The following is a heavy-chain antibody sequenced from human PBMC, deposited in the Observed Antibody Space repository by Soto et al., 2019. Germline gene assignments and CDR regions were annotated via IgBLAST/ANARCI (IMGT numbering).Heavy chain of an antibody. Sequence: QVQLVQSGAEVKKPGASVKVSCKASGYTFTSYGIIWVRQAPGQGLERMGWISAYNGNTNYAQKLQGRVTMTTDTSTSRAYMELRSLRSDDRAGYYCARSPNTYDILPGYQPVYYYMDVWGKGTTVTPSS. V-gene: IGHV1-18*01. CDR3: ARSPNTYDILPGYQPVYYYMDV. J-gene: IGHJ6*03. D-gene: IGHD3-9*01. CDR2: ISAYNGNT. CDR1: GYTFTSYG.